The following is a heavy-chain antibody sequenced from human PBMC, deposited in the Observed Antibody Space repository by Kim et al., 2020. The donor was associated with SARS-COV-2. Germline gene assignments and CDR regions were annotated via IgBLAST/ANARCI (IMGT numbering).Heavy chain of an antibody. D-gene: IGHD6-13*01. CDR1: GFTFSNAW. CDR3: TTDWQPVSIAAAGNLYFDY. Sequence: GGSLRLSCAASGFTFSNAWMSWVRQAPGKGLEWVGRIKSKTDGGTTDYAAPVKGRFTISRDDSKNTLYLQMNSLQTEDTAVYYCTTDWQPVSIAAAGNLYFDYWGQGTLVTVSS. CDR2: IKSKTDGGTT. V-gene: IGHV3-15*01. J-gene: IGHJ4*02.